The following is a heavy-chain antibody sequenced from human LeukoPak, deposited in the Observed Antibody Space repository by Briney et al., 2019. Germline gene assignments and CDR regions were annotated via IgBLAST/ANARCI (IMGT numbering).Heavy chain of an antibody. CDR2: ISYDGGNK. D-gene: IGHD3-16*01. Sequence: GGSLRLSCAASGFTFSSYAMHWVRQAPGKGLEWVAVISYDGGNKYYADSVKGRFTISRDNSKNTLYLQMNSLRAEDTAVYYCARDWGYTSARRYFDYWGQGTLVTVSS. J-gene: IGHJ4*02. CDR1: GFTFSSYA. V-gene: IGHV3-30-3*01. CDR3: ARDWGYTSARRYFDY.